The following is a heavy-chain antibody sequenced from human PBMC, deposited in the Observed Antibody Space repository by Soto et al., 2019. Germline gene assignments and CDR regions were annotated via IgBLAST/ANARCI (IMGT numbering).Heavy chain of an antibody. Sequence: QVQLQESGPGLVKPSQTLSLTCVVSGGSISNGGYYWSWIRQHPGKGLEWIGAIYFSGSTYYNPALKSRVTISVATPKTQFSLKLSSVTAADTAVYYCARDSHSQQPNHRWGGGYMDVWGKGPTVTVSS. D-gene: IGHD6-13*01. CDR1: GGSISNGGYY. CDR3: ARDSHSQQPNHRWGGGYMDV. J-gene: IGHJ6*03. V-gene: IGHV4-31*11. CDR2: IYFSGST.